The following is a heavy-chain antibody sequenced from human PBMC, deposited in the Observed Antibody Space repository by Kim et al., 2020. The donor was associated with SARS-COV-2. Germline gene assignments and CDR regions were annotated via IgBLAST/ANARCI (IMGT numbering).Heavy chain of an antibody. V-gene: IGHV3-15*01. J-gene: IGHJ4*01. CDR3: TTDYGSGVGYFDY. Sequence: GGSLRLSCAASGFTFSNAWMSWVRQAPGKGLEWVGRIKSKNDGGTTDYAAPVKGRFTISRDDSKNTLYLQMNSLKTEDTAVYYCTTDYGSGVGYFDYWG. CDR2: IKSKNDGGTT. CDR1: GFTFSNAW. D-gene: IGHD3-10*01.